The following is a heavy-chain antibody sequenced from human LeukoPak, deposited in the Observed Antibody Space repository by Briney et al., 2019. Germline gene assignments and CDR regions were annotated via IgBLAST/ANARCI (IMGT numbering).Heavy chain of an antibody. Sequence: GRSLRLSCAASGFTFSSYAMHWVRQAPGKGLEWVAVISYDGSNKYYADSVKGRFTTSRDNSKNTLYLQMNSLRAEDTAVYYCARWLQTRYYFDYWGQGTLVTVSS. D-gene: IGHD5-24*01. CDR2: ISYDGSNK. CDR1: GFTFSSYA. CDR3: ARWLQTRYYFDY. J-gene: IGHJ4*02. V-gene: IGHV3-30*04.